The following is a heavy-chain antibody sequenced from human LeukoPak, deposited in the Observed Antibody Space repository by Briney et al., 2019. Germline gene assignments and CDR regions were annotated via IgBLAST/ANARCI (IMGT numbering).Heavy chain of an antibody. CDR2: INHSGST. Sequence: SETLSLTCAVYGGSFSGYYWSWIRQPPGKGLEWIGEINHSGSTNYNPSLKSRVTISVDTSKNQFSLKLSSMTAADTAVYYCARDGWTVRGARTFDYWGQGTLVTVSS. D-gene: IGHD3-10*01. J-gene: IGHJ4*02. V-gene: IGHV4-34*01. CDR1: GGSFSGYY. CDR3: ARDGWTVRGARTFDY.